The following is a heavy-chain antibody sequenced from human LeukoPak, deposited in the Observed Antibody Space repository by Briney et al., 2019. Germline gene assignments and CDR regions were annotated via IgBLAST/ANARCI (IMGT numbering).Heavy chain of an antibody. CDR2: IKQDGSEK. V-gene: IGHV3-7*01. Sequence: PGGSLRLSCAASGFTFSSYWMSWVRQAPGKGLEWVANIKQDGSEKYYVDSVKGRFTISRDNAKNSLYLQMNSLRAEDTAVYYCARAGVAGSSGWYNAVYWGQGTLVTVSS. CDR1: GFTFSSYW. CDR3: ARAGVAGSSGWYNAVY. J-gene: IGHJ4*02. D-gene: IGHD6-19*01.